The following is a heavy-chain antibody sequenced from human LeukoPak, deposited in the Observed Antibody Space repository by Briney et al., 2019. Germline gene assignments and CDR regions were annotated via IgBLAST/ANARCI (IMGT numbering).Heavy chain of an antibody. D-gene: IGHD3-10*01. CDR2: INPNSGGT. CDR3: ARDTRGYYYYYMDV. Sequence: ASVKVSCKASGYTFTGYYMHWVRQAPGQGLEWMGWINPNSGGTNYAQKFQGRVTMTRDTSISTAYMELSRLRSDDTAVYYCARDTRGYYYYYMDVWGKGTTVTISS. CDR1: GYTFTGYY. V-gene: IGHV1-2*02. J-gene: IGHJ6*03.